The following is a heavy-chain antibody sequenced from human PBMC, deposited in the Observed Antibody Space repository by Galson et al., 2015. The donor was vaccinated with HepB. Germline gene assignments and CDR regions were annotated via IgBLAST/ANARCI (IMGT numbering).Heavy chain of an antibody. J-gene: IGHJ4*02. CDR2: ISGYTGHT. CDR3: ARGGTGSDY. CDR1: GSTFTSYV. Sequence: PATVSCKASGSTFTSYVISWARQAPGQGLEWLGRISGYTGHTHYAPNLQNQVTLTTDTSPSTAYLELRRLKSDDTAIYYCARGGTGSDYWGQGTLVTVSS. D-gene: IGHD6-19*01. V-gene: IGHV1-18*04.